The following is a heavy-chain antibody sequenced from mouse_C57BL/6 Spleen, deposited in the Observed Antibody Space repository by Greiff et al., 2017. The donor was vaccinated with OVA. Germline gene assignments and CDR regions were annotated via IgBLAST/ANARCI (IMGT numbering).Heavy chain of an antibody. CDR1: GFTFSSYA. CDR3: ARYYYGSDYFDY. V-gene: IGHV5-4*01. J-gene: IGHJ2*01. Sequence: EVQGVESGGGLVKPGGSLKLSCAASGFTFSSYAMSWVRQTPEKRLEWVATISDGGSYTYYPDNVKGRFTISRDNAKNNLYLQMSHLKSEDTAMYYCARYYYGSDYFDYWGQGTTLTVSS. CDR2: ISDGGSYT. D-gene: IGHD1-1*01.